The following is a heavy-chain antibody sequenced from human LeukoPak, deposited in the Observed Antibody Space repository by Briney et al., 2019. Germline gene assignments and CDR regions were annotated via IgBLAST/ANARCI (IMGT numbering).Heavy chain of an antibody. V-gene: IGHV4-4*09. J-gene: IGHJ4*02. Sequence: SQTLSLTCTVSGGSISSYYWSWIRQPPGKGLEWIGYIYTSGSTNYNPSLKSRVTISVDTSKNQFSLKLSSVTAADTAVYYCARYVDVDTGDDSYYFDYWGQGTLVTVSS. CDR2: IYTSGST. CDR3: ARYVDVDTGDDSYYFDY. D-gene: IGHD3-22*01. CDR1: GGSISSYY.